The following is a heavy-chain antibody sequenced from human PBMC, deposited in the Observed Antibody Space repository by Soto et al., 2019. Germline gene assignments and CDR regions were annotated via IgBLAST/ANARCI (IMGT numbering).Heavy chain of an antibody. Sequence: EVQLVESGGGLVQPGRSLRLSCAASGFNFDDYAMHWVRQGPGKGLEWVSSISWNSGSIDYADSVKGRFIISRDNAKNSLYLQMNSLRVEDTALYYCARGGVSAWYYYSFGPWGQVAQVTVSS. D-gene: IGHD6-19*01. CDR2: ISWNSGSI. V-gene: IGHV3-9*01. CDR3: ARGGVSAWYYYSFGP. J-gene: IGHJ4*02. CDR1: GFNFDDYA.